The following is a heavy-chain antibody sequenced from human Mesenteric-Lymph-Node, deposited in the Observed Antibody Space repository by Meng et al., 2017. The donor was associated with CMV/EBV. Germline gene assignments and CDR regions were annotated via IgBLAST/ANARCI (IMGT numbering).Heavy chain of an antibody. CDR3: ARTLRFLEWYYDS. Sequence: GESLKISCTASGFTFHNYGVHWVRQAPGRGLGWVSSISSSSSYMYYADSVKGRFTISRDNAKNSLYLQMNSLRAEDTAVYYCARTLRFLEWYYDSWGQGTLVTVSS. CDR1: GFTFHNYG. CDR2: ISSSSSYM. D-gene: IGHD3-3*01. J-gene: IGHJ4*02. V-gene: IGHV3-21*01.